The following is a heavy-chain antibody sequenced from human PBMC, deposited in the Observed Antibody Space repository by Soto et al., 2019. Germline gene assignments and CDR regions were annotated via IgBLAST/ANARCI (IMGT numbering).Heavy chain of an antibody. V-gene: IGHV4-59*01. CDR1: GGSISSYY. D-gene: IGHD3-10*01. J-gene: IGHJ6*02. CDR2: SHYSGST. CDR3: ARGGLFYYHGKDV. Sequence: SETLSLTCTVSGGSISSYYWSWIRQPPGKGLEWIGYSHYSGSTNYNPSLKSRVTISVDTSKNQFSLKLSSVTAADTAVYYCARGGLFYYHGKDVSCQGTTVTV.